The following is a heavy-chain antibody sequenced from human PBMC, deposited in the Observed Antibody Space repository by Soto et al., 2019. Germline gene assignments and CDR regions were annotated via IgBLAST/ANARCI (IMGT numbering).Heavy chain of an antibody. CDR2: ISGYNGNT. CDR3: ARDKGYGFGWSASSGMDV. CDR1: GYTFSNFG. D-gene: IGHD5-18*01. Sequence: QVQLVQSGAEVMTPGASVKVSCTASGYTFSNFGLSWVRQAPGQVLEWMGWISGYNGNTNSAEGFQGRVTMTTDTSTSTAYMEVRSLTSDDTAVYYCARDKGYGFGWSASSGMDVWGQGTTVTVSS. J-gene: IGHJ6*02. V-gene: IGHV1-18*01.